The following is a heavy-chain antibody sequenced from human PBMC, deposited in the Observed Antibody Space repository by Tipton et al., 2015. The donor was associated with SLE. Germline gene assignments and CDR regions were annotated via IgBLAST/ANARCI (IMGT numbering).Heavy chain of an antibody. Sequence: QSGPEVTKPGSSVKVSCKASGGTFSSYAISWVRQAPGQGLEWMGGIIPIFGTASYAQKFQGRVTITADKSTSTAYMELSSLRSEDTAVYYCALYSSSWYGTDYWGQGTLVTVSS. D-gene: IGHD6-13*01. V-gene: IGHV1-69*06. CDR3: ALYSSSWYGTDY. CDR2: IIPIFGTA. CDR1: GGTFSSYA. J-gene: IGHJ4*02.